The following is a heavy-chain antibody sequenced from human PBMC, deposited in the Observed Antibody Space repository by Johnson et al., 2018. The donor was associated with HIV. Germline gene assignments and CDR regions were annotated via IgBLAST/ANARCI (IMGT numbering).Heavy chain of an antibody. Sequence: VQLVESGGGLIQPGGSLGLSCAASGFTFSSYAMSWVRQAPGKGLEWVSTITGSSGSTYYADSVKGRFTISRANSKNTLFRQMNSLRAEDTAVYYCAKESTREYQRPTDAFDIWGQGTMVTVSS. V-gene: IGHV3-23*04. J-gene: IGHJ3*02. CDR2: ITGSSGST. CDR1: GFTFSSYA. CDR3: AKESTREYQRPTDAFDI. D-gene: IGHD2-2*01.